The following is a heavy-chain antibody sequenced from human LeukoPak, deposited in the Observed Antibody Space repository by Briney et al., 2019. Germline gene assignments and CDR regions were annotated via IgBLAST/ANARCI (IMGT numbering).Heavy chain of an antibody. CDR1: GFTFSSYA. CDR2: ISYDGSNK. D-gene: IGHD6-25*01. V-gene: IGHV3-30-3*01. Sequence: GGSLRLSCAASGFTFSSYAMHWVRQAPGKGLEWVAVISYDGSNKYYADSVKGRFTISRDNSKNTLYLQMNSLRAEDTAVYYCAKDGPGYYFDYWGQGTLVTVSS. CDR3: AKDGPGYYFDY. J-gene: IGHJ4*02.